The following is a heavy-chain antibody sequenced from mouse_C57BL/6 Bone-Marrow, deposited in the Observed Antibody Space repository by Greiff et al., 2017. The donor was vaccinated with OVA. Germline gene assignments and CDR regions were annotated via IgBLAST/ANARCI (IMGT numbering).Heavy chain of an antibody. V-gene: IGHV1-54*01. CDR1: GYAFTNYL. D-gene: IGHD2-1*01. J-gene: IGHJ1*03. Sequence: LVESGAELVRPGTLVKVSCKASGYAFTNYLIEWVKQRPGQGLEWIGVINPGSGGTNYNEKFKGKATLTADKSSSTAYMQLSSLTSEDSAVYFCARWGIYYGNWGYFDVWGTGTTVTVSS. CDR2: INPGSGGT. CDR3: ARWGIYYGNWGYFDV.